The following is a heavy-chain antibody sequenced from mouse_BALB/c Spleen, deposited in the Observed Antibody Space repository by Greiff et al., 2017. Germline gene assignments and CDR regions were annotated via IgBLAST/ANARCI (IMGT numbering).Heavy chain of an antibody. V-gene: IGHV5-12-1*01. CDR1: GFAFSSYD. Sequence: EVQVVESGGGLVKPGGSLKLSCAASGFAFSSYDMSWVRQTPEKRLEWVAYISSGGGSTYYPDTVKGRFTISRDNAKNTLYLQMSSLKSEDTAMYYCARHFTTVVAPYYFDYWGQGTTLTVSS. D-gene: IGHD1-1*01. J-gene: IGHJ2*01. CDR2: ISSGGGST. CDR3: ARHFTTVVAPYYFDY.